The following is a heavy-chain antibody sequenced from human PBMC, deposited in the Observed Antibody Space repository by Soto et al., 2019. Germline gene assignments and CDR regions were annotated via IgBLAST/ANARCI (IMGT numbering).Heavy chain of an antibody. V-gene: IGHV3-23*01. J-gene: IGHJ4*02. CDR1: GFTFSSYA. CDR3: AKPNKAVAGRRDFDY. CDR2: ISGSGGST. Sequence: LRLSCAASGFTFSSYAMSWVRQAPGKGLEWVSAISGSGGSTYYADSVKGRFTISRDNSKNTLYLQMNSPRAEDTAVYYCAKPNKAVAGRRDFDYWGQGTLVTAPQ. D-gene: IGHD6-19*01.